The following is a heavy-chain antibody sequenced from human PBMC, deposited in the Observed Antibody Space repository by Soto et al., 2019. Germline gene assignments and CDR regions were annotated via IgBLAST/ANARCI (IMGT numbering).Heavy chain of an antibody. Sequence: ETQLVESGGGLVQPGGSLRLSCAASGFTFSKHWMHWVRQTPGKGLEWVSRIDGDGTTTAYADSVKGRFTVSRDNAKNTLYLQMDSLRGEDTAVYYCARSLHPSYGSGGCCPYCIDNWGQGSLVIVSS. CDR3: ARSLHPSYGSGGCCPYCIDN. CDR2: IDGDGTTT. D-gene: IGHD3-10*01. J-gene: IGHJ4*02. CDR1: GFTFSKHW. V-gene: IGHV3-74*03.